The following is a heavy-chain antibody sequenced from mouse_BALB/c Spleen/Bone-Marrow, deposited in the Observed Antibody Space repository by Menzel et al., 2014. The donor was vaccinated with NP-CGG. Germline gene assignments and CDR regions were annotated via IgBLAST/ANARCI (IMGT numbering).Heavy chain of an antibody. CDR1: GFTFSSFG. J-gene: IGHJ2*01. CDR3: ARGGNWEDFDY. CDR2: ISSGSSAI. Sequence: DVMLVESGGGLVQPGGSRKLSCAASGFTFSSFGMHWVRQAPEKGLEWVAYISSGSSAIYYADTVRGRFTISRDNPKNTLLLQMTSLRSEDTAVYYCARGGNWEDFDYWGRGTTLTVSS. V-gene: IGHV5-17*02. D-gene: IGHD4-1*01.